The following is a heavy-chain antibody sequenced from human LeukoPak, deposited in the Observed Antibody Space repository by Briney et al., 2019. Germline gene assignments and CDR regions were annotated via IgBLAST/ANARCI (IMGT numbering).Heavy chain of an antibody. Sequence: SVKVSCKASGGTFSSYAISWVRQAPGQGREWMGGIIPIFGTANYAQKSQGRVTLTADESTSRAYMELRRLRSEDTAVYYCASSRRWLPEGYFAYWGQGTLVTVSS. CDR2: IIPIFGTA. CDR1: GGTFSSYA. CDR3: ASSRRWLPEGYFAY. V-gene: IGHV1-69*01. J-gene: IGHJ4*02. D-gene: IGHD5-24*01.